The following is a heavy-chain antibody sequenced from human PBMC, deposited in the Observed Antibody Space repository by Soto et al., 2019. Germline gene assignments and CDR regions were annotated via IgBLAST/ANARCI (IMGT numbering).Heavy chain of an antibody. CDR3: STAATTVTTIDY. D-gene: IGHD4-17*01. J-gene: IGHJ4*02. V-gene: IGHV3-33*01. CDR2: IWYDGSNK. CDR1: GFTFSSYG. Sequence: PGGSLRLSCAASGFTFSSYGMHWVRQAPGKGLEWVAVIWYDGSNKYYADSVKGRFTTSRDNSKNTLYLQMNSLKTEDTAMYYCSTAATTVTTIDYWGQGTLVTVSS.